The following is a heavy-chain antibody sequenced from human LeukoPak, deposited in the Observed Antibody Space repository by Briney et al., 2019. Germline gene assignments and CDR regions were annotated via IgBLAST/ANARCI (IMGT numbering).Heavy chain of an antibody. CDR2: IIPIFGTA. V-gene: IGHV1-69*05. CDR3: ARESRVRFLEWPLDY. CDR1: GGTFSSYA. D-gene: IGHD3-3*01. J-gene: IGHJ4*02. Sequence: SVKVSCKASGGTFSSYAISWVRQAPGQGLEWMGRIIPIFGTANYAQKFQGRVTITTDESTSTAYMELSSLRSEDTAVYYCARESRVRFLEWPLDYWGQGTLVTVSS.